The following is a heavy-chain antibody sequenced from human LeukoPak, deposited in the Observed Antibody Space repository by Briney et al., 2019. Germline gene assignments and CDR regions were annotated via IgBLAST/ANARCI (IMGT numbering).Heavy chain of an antibody. D-gene: IGHD6-13*01. V-gene: IGHV4-59*01. CDR3: ARGVVAAAGRTFDF. CDR1: GGSISGYY. J-gene: IGHJ4*02. Sequence: PSETLSLTCTVSGGSISGYYWNWIRQPPGKGPEWIGYFHYSGNTSYNPSLRSRVTISLDTSKNQFSLKLGSVTAADTAIYYCARGVVAAAGRTFDFWGQGTLVTVSS. CDR2: FHYSGNT.